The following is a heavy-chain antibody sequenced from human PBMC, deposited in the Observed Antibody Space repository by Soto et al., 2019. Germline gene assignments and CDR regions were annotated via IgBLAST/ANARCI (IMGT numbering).Heavy chain of an antibody. Sequence: SETLSLTCTVSGGSMSSSSTYYWGWMRQPPGKGLEWIASFFIGGNTYYNPSVKSRVTMSVDTYTNQFSLKLNSVTAADTAVYYCTRHEGGAAADRPLDYWGQGTMVTVSS. V-gene: IGHV4-39*01. CDR1: GGSMSSSSTYY. CDR3: TRHEGGAAADRPLDY. CDR2: FFIGGNT. D-gene: IGHD6-13*01. J-gene: IGHJ4*02.